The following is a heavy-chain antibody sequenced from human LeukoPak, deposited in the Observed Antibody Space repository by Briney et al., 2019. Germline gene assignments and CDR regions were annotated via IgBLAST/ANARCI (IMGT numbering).Heavy chain of an antibody. Sequence: GASVTVSCKASGYTFTGYYMHWVRQAPGQGLEWMGWINPNSGGTNYAQKFQGRVTMTRDTSISTAYMELSSLRSEDTAVYYCAADLNYYGSGSYYNLPKTIHYYMDVWGKGTTVTISS. CDR1: GYTFTGYY. J-gene: IGHJ6*03. D-gene: IGHD3-10*01. CDR2: INPNSGGT. CDR3: AADLNYYGSGSYYNLPKTIHYYMDV. V-gene: IGHV1-2*02.